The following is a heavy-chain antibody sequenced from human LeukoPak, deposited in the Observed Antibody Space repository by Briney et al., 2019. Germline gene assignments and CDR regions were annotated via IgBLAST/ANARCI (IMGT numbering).Heavy chain of an antibody. D-gene: IGHD2-21*02. Sequence: GGSLRLSCVPSGITFSNSALSWVRQAPGKGLEWVSTITKSGDQTHYADSVKGRFTISRDNAKNSLYLQMNSLRAEDTAVYYCARGFGGDPADFWGQGTLVTVSS. V-gene: IGHV3-21*01. CDR1: GITFSNSA. CDR2: ITKSGDQT. J-gene: IGHJ4*02. CDR3: ARGFGGDPADF.